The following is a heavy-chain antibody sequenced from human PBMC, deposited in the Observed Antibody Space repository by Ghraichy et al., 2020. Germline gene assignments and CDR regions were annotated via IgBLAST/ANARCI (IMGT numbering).Heavy chain of an antibody. CDR1: GFTFNNYA. CDR3: AKDRLSGYYYYDY. V-gene: IGHV3-23*01. J-gene: IGHJ4*02. Sequence: GGSLRLSCAASGFTFNNYAMSWVRQAPGKGLEWVSAISGSGAGTYYADSGKGRFTVSRDNSKNTLYLQMNSLRAEDTAVYYCAKDRLSGYYYYDYWGQGTLVTVSS. CDR2: ISGSGAGT. D-gene: IGHD3-22*01.